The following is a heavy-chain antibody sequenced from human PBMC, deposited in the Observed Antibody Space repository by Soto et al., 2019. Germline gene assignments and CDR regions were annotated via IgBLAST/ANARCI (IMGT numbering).Heavy chain of an antibody. CDR2: ISGAGGSI. D-gene: IGHD1-26*01. CDR1: GFTFSDYS. V-gene: IGHV3-23*01. J-gene: IGHJ4*02. CDR3: AKSLGDKGSTYFLHF. Sequence: EVQLLESGGGLVQPGGSQRLSCAVYGFTFSDYSMSWVRQAPGKGLEWVSGISGAGGSIYYADSVKGRFTISRDNSRNGLFLQMNSLRVEDTAVYYCAKSLGDKGSTYFLHFWGQGTLVSVSS.